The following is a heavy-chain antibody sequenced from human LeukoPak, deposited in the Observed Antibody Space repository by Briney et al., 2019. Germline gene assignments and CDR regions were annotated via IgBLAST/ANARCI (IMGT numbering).Heavy chain of an antibody. V-gene: IGHV6-1*01. Sequence: SQTLSLTCAISGDSVSSNSAAWNWIRQSPSRGLEWLGRTYYRSKWYNDYAVSVKSRITINPDTSKNQFSLQLNSVTPEDTAVYYCARDQSYYYDSSGYYVGEFDYWGQGTLVTVSS. CDR1: GDSVSSNSAA. CDR3: ARDQSYYYDSSGYYVGEFDY. D-gene: IGHD3-22*01. J-gene: IGHJ4*02. CDR2: TYYRSKWYN.